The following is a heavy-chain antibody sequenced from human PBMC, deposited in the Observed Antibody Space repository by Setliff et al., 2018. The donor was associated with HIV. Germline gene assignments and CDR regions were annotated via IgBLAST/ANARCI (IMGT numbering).Heavy chain of an antibody. D-gene: IGHD3-16*01. Sequence: KASETLSLTCTVSGGSISSSSYYWGWIRQPPGKGLEWIGSIYYGGSTYYNPSLKSRVTISVDTSKNQFSLKLSSVTAADTAVYYCTTGGGGADWGQGTLVTVSS. J-gene: IGHJ4*02. CDR1: GGSISSSSYY. CDR2: IYYGGST. V-gene: IGHV4-39*07. CDR3: TTGGGGAD.